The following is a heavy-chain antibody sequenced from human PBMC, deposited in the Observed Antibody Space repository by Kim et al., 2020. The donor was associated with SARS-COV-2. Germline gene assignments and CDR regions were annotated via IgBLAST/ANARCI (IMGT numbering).Heavy chain of an antibody. D-gene: IGHD6-13*01. J-gene: IGHJ6*02. Sequence: YAVSVKSRITINPDTSKNQFSLQLNSVTPEDTAVYYCAREYSSSSFGMDVWGQGTTVTVSS. V-gene: IGHV6-1*01. CDR3: AREYSSSSFGMDV.